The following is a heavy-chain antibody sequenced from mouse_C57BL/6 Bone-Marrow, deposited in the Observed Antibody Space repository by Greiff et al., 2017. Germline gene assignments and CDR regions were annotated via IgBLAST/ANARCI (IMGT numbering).Heavy chain of an antibody. CDR2: INPGSGGT. Sequence: VQLQQSGAELVRPGTSVKVSCKASGYAFTNYLIEWVKQRPGQGLEWIGVINPGSGGTNYNEKFKGKATLTADKSSSTAYLQLSSLTSEDSAVYFCARKAQATLAYGGQGTLVTVSA. CDR1: GYAFTNYL. CDR3: ARKAQATLAY. V-gene: IGHV1-54*01. D-gene: IGHD3-2*02. J-gene: IGHJ3*01.